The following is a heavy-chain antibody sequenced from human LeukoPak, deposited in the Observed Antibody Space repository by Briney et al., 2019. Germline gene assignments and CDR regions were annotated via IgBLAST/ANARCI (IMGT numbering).Heavy chain of an antibody. D-gene: IGHD1-26*01. V-gene: IGHV4-34*01. CDR2: INHSGST. J-gene: IGHJ3*02. Sequence: PSETLSLTCSVYGGSFSGYYWSWIRQPPGKGLEWIGEINHSGSTNYNPSLKSRVTISVDTSKNQFSLKLSSVTAADTAVYYCARFPDDSGSYGHDAFDIWGQGTMVTVSS. CDR1: GGSFSGYY. CDR3: ARFPDDSGSYGHDAFDI.